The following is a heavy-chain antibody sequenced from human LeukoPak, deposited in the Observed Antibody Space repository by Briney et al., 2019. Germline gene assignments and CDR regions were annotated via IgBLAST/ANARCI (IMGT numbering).Heavy chain of an antibody. CDR1: GFTFSNYG. CDR2: ISYDGSDK. Sequence: PGGSLRLSCAASGFTFSNYGMHWVRQAPGKGLEWVAVISYDGSDKYYADSVKGRFTISRDNSKNTLYLQMNSLRAEDTAVYSCAKDAFSSGWELFDYWGQGTLVTVSS. V-gene: IGHV3-30*18. D-gene: IGHD6-19*01. CDR3: AKDAFSSGWELFDY. J-gene: IGHJ4*02.